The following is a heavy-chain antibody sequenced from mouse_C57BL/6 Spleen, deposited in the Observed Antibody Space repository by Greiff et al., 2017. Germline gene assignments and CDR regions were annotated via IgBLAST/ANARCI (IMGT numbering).Heavy chain of an antibody. CDR3: ARGYDGWTMDY. Sequence: VQLKESGPGMVKPSQSLSLTCTVTGYSITSGYDWHWIRHFPGNKLEWMGYISYSGSTNYNPSLKSRISITHDTSKNHFFLKLNSVTTEDTATYYCARGYDGWTMDYWGQGTSVTVSS. J-gene: IGHJ4*01. V-gene: IGHV3-1*01. D-gene: IGHD2-3*01. CDR1: GYSITSGYD. CDR2: ISYSGST.